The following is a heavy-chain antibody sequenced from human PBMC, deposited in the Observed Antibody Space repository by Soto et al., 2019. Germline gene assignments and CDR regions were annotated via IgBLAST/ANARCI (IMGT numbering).Heavy chain of an antibody. V-gene: IGHV1-69*13. J-gene: IGHJ6*02. CDR1: VSTFSSYA. CDR2: IIPIFGTA. Sequence: SVKVSCKASVSTFSSYAISWVRQAPGQGLEWMGGIIPIFGTANYAQKFQGRVTITADESTSTAYMELSSLRSEDTAVYYCARRGTVVTDYYYYGMDVWGQGTTVTVSS. D-gene: IGHD2-15*01. CDR3: ARRGTVVTDYYYYGMDV.